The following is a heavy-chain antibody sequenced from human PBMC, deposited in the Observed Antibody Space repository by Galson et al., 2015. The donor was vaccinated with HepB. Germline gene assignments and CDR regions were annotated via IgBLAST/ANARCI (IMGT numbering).Heavy chain of an antibody. D-gene: IGHD1-7*01. Sequence: SVKVSCKASGYTFTSYAMHWVRQAPGQRLEWMEWINAGNGNTKYSQKFQGRVTITRDTSASTAYMELSSLRSEDTAVYYCALGELELRRAYYYYGMDVWGQGTTVTVSS. CDR3: ALGELELRRAYYYYGMDV. CDR1: GYTFTSYA. V-gene: IGHV1-3*01. J-gene: IGHJ6*02. CDR2: INAGNGNT.